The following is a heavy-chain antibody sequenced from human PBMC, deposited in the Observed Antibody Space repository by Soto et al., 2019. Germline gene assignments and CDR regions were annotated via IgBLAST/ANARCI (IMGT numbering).Heavy chain of an antibody. CDR1: GYSFTSYW. V-gene: IGHV5-51*01. J-gene: IGHJ6*02. CDR2: IYPGDSDT. Sequence: PGVSRTISRKGCGYSFTSYWIGQVRQMPGKGLEWMGIIYPGDSDTRYSPSFQGQVTISADKSISTAYLQWSSLKASDTAMYYCARLSTAMVYYYYYYGMDVWGQGTTVTVSS. CDR3: ARLSTAMVYYYYYYGMDV. D-gene: IGHD5-18*01.